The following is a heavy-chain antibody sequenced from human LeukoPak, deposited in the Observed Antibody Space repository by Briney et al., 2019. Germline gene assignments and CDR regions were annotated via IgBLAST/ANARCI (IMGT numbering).Heavy chain of an antibody. D-gene: IGHD6-6*01. CDR2: ISSSSSTI. CDR1: GFTFSSYS. Sequence: PGGSLRLSCAASGFTFSSYSMNWVRQAPGKGLEWVSYISSSSSTIYYADSVKGRFTISRDNAKNSLYLQMNSLRAEDTAVYYCARLSSSSDLIYWGQGALVTVSS. V-gene: IGHV3-48*04. CDR3: ARLSSSSDLIY. J-gene: IGHJ4*02.